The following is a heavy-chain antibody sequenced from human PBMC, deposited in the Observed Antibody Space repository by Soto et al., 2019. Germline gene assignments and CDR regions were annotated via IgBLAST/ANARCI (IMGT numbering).Heavy chain of an antibody. D-gene: IGHD1-26*01. J-gene: IGHJ6*02. V-gene: IGHV5-10-1*01. CDR2: IDPSDSYT. CDR1: GYSFISYW. Sequence: GEPLKISCKGSGYSFISYWSSWVRQMPGKGLEWMGRIDPSDSYTNYSPSFQGHVTISADKSISTAYLQWSSLKASDTAMYYCAGIVGATKPYDVWGQGTTVTVSS. CDR3: AGIVGATKPYDV.